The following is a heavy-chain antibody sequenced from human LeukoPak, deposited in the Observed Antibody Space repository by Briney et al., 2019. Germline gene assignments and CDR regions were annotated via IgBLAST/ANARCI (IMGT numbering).Heavy chain of an antibody. CDR3: ARNEFYGSGSYSPWYYYYYYMDV. D-gene: IGHD3-10*01. CDR1: GFTFSSYW. CDR2: IKQDGSEK. V-gene: IGHV3-7*01. Sequence: QPGGSLRLSCAASGFTFSSYWMSWVRQAPGKGLEWVANIKQDGSEKYYVDSVKGRFTISRDNAKNSLYLQMNSLRAEDTAVYYCARNEFYGSGSYSPWYYYYYYMDVWGKGTTVTVSS. J-gene: IGHJ6*03.